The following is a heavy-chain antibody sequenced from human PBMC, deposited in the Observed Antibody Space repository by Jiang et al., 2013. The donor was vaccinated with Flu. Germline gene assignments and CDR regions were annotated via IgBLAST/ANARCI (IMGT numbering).Heavy chain of an antibody. CDR1: GTFSSYA. CDR3: ARGTRDYVWGSYKDDAFDI. V-gene: IGHV1-69*06. D-gene: IGHD3-16*01. J-gene: IGHJ3*02. Sequence: GTFSSYAISWVRQAPGQGLEWMGGIIPIFGTANYAQKFQGRVTITADKSTSTAYMELSSLRSEDTAVYYCARGTRDYVWGSYKDDAFDIWGQGTMVTVSS. CDR2: IIPIFGTA.